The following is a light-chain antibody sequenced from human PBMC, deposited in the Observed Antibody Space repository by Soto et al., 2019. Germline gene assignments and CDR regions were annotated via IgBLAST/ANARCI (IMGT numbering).Light chain of an antibody. Sequence: QSVPTQPASVSGSPGQSITISCTGTSSDVGGYNYVSWYQQHPGKAPKLMIYEVSNRPSGVSYRFSGSKSGSTAFLTISGLQAEDEADYYCDSYTSSNTWVFGGGTKVTVL. CDR2: EVS. CDR3: DSYTSSNTWV. J-gene: IGLJ3*02. V-gene: IGLV2-14*01. CDR1: SSDVGGYNY.